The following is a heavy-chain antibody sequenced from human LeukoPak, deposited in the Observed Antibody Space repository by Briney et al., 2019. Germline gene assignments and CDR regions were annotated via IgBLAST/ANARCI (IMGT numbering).Heavy chain of an antibody. J-gene: IGHJ4*02. V-gene: IGHV4-39*07. CDR2: IYYSGST. CDR1: GGSISSSSYY. D-gene: IGHD3-22*01. CDR3: ARGSLAFTMIVVVMGPADY. Sequence: SETLSITCTVSGGSISSSSYYWGWIRQPPGKGLEWIGSIYYSGSTYYNPSLKSRVTISVDTSKNQFSLKLSSVTAADTAVYYCARGSLAFTMIVVVMGPADYWGQGTLVTVSS.